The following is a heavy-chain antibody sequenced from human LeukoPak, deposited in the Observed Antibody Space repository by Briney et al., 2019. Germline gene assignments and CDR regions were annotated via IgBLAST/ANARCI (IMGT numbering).Heavy chain of an antibody. J-gene: IGHJ4*02. CDR1: GFTFSDYA. Sequence: SGGSLRLSCAASGFTFSDYAMTWVRQAPGKGLEWVSAISGSGGSTYYADSVKGRFTISRDNFKNTLYLQMNSLRAEDTAVYYCAKDRSNGWWEPPGYFDYWGQGTLVTVSS. D-gene: IGHD1-26*01. V-gene: IGHV3-23*01. CDR2: ISGSGGST. CDR3: AKDRSNGWWEPPGYFDY.